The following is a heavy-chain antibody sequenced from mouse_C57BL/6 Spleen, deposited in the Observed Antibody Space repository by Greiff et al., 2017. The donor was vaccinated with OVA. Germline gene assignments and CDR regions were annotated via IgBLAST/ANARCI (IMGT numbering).Heavy chain of an antibody. CDR3: ARPHYYGSSYEYYAMDY. CDR2: INPGSGGT. CDR1: GYAFTNYL. Sequence: QVQLKQSGAELVRPGTSVKVSCKASGYAFTNYLIEWVKQRPGQGLEWIGVINPGSGGTNYNEKFKGKATLTADKSSSTAYMQLSSLTSEDSAVYFCARPHYYGSSYEYYAMDYWGQGTSVTVSS. J-gene: IGHJ4*01. V-gene: IGHV1-54*01. D-gene: IGHD1-1*01.